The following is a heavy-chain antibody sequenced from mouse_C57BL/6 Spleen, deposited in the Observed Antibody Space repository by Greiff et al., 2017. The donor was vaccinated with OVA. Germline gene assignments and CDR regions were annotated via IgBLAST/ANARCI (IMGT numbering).Heavy chain of an antibody. CDR1: GYTFTSYW. V-gene: IGHV1-69*01. CDR3: ARGPVDYFDY. CDR2: IDPSDSYT. J-gene: IGHJ2*01. Sequence: QVQLKQPGAELVMPGASVKLSCKASGYTFTSYWMHWVKQRPGQGLEWIGEIDPSDSYTNYNQKFKGKSTLTVDKSSSTAYMQLSSLTSEDSAVYYCARGPVDYFDYWGQGTTLTVSS.